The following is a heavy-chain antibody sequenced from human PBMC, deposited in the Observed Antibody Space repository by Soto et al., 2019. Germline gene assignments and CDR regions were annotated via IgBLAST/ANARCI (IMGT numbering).Heavy chain of an antibody. CDR1: GYSFTNYW. Sequence: PGESLKISCQGSGYSFTNYWIAWVRQMPGKGLEWMGIIYPGDSDTRYSPSFQGQVTISADKSISTAYLQWSSLKASDTAIYYCARQPAYSYGKLWFDDWGKGAPVTVYS. CDR3: ARQPAYSYGKLWFDD. D-gene: IGHD5-18*01. V-gene: IGHV5-51*01. CDR2: IYPGDSDT. J-gene: IGHJ4*02.